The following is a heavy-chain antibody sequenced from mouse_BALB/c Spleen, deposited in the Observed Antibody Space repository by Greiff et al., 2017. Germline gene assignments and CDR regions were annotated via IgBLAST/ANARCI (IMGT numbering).Heavy chain of an antibody. CDR3: ARDFHYYGYYAMDY. CDR1: GFTFSSYG. V-gene: IGHV5-6-3*01. CDR2: INSNGGST. Sequence: EVQGVESGGGLVQPGGSLKLSCAASGFTFSSYGMSWVRQTPDKRLELVATINSNGGSTYYPDSVKGRFTISRDNAKNTLYLQMSSLKSEDTAMDYCARDFHYYGYYAMDYWGQGTSGTVSS. J-gene: IGHJ4*01. D-gene: IGHD1-2*01.